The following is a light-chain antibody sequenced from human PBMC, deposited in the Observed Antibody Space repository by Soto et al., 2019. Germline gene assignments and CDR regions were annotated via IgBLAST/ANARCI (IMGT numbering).Light chain of an antibody. V-gene: IGKV1-5*01. CDR3: QQYNSYPYT. CDR2: DAS. Sequence: DIQMTQSPSTLSASVGARVTITCRASQSISSWLAWYQQKPGKAPKLLIYDASSLESGVPSRFSGSGSGTEFTLTISSLQPDDFATYDCQQYNSYPYTFGQGTKLEIK. J-gene: IGKJ2*01. CDR1: QSISSW.